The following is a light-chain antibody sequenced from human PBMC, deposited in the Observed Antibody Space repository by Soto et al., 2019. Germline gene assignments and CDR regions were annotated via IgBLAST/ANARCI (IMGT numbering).Light chain of an antibody. J-gene: IGKJ4*01. CDR2: KAS. Sequence: DIQMIQSPSTLSASVGDRVTITCRASQSISNSLAWYQQKPGKAPNLLIYKASSLETGVPSRFSGSGSGTEFTLTISSLQPDDVATYYCRQYVSYPVTFGGGTKVEMK. V-gene: IGKV1-5*03. CDR3: RQYVSYPVT. CDR1: QSISNS.